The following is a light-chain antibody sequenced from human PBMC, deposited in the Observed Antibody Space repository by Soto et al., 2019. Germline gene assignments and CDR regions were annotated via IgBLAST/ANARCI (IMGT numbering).Light chain of an antibody. CDR3: ASWDASLNGWV. V-gene: IGLV1-44*01. J-gene: IGLJ3*02. CDR1: MSNIGSDT. CDR2: RSN. Sequence: QSVLTQPPSASGTPGQRVTISCSGSMSNIGSDTVNWYQQLPGTAPKLLIHRSNQRPSGVPGRFSGSKSGTSASLAISGLQPEEEADYHCASWDASLNGWVFGGGTKLTVL.